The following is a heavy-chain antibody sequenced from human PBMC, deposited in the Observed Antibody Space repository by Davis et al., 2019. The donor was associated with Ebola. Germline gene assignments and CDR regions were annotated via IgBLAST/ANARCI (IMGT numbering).Heavy chain of an antibody. CDR2: INAGNGNT. CDR1: GYTFTSYA. CDR3: ARVSSWVGGGDSSVP. Sequence: ASVKVSCKASGYTFTSYAMHWVRQAPGQRLEWMGWINAGNGNTNYAQKLQGRVTMTTDTSTSTAYMELRSLRSDDTAVYYCARVSSWVGGGDSSVPWGQGTLVTVSS. D-gene: IGHD3-10*01. J-gene: IGHJ5*02. V-gene: IGHV1-3*01.